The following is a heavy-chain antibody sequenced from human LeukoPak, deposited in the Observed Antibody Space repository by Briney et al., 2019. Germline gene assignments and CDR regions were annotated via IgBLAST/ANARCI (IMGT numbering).Heavy chain of an antibody. Sequence: GASLKISCKGSGYIFTNYWIGWVRQMPGKGLEWMGIIYPGDSDTGYSPSFQGHVTISADKSISTAYLQWSSLKASDTAMNYCARRYYDSSAYYFDYWGQGTLVTVSS. CDR3: ARRYYDSSAYYFDY. D-gene: IGHD3-22*01. CDR2: IYPGDSDT. J-gene: IGHJ4*02. V-gene: IGHV5-51*01. CDR1: GYIFTNYW.